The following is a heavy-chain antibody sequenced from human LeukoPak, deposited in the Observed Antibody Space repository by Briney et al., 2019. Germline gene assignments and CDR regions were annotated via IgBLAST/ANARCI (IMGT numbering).Heavy chain of an antibody. CDR1: GFTFSSYG. V-gene: IGHV3-30*02. D-gene: IGHD3-3*01. Sequence: GGSLRLSCAASGFTFSSYGMYWVRQAPGKGLEWVAFIRYDGSNKYYADSVKGRFTISRDNSKNTLYLQMNSLRAEDTAVYYCAKDRNDFWSGYLLDVWGKGTTVTVSS. J-gene: IGHJ6*04. CDR3: AKDRNDFWSGYLLDV. CDR2: IRYDGSNK.